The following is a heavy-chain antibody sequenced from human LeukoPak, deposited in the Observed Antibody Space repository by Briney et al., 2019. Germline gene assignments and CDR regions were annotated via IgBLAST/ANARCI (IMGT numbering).Heavy chain of an antibody. D-gene: IGHD3-16*01. J-gene: IGHJ6*02. CDR1: RLTFSETW. CDR2: IKEDGSEK. V-gene: IGHV3-7*01. CDR3: ATYTHWVAGDV. Sequence: PGGSLRLSCAASRLTFSETWMSWVRQAPGQGLEWVAAIKEDGSEKDYVDSVKGRFTISRDNAKNSLYLQMNSLRAEDTAVYYCATYTHWVAGDVWGQGTTVSVSS.